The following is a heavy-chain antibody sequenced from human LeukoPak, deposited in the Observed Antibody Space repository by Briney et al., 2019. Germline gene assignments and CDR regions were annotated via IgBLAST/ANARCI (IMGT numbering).Heavy chain of an antibody. V-gene: IGHV4-39*01. CDR3: AGRYSSGWYLLHWFDP. CDR2: IYYSGST. D-gene: IGHD6-19*01. Sequence: SSETLSLTCTVSGGSISSSSYYWGWIRQPPGKGLEWIGSIYYSGSTYYNPSLKSRVTISVDTSKNQFSLKLSSVTAADTAVYYCAGRYSSGWYLLHWFDPWGQGTLVTVSS. J-gene: IGHJ5*02. CDR1: GGSISSSSYY.